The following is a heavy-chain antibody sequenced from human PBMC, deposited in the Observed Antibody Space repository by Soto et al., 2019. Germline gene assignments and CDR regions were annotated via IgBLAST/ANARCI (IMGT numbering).Heavy chain of an antibody. V-gene: IGHV3-48*01. CDR3: AKGRAPSGWYPPYYYGMDV. D-gene: IGHD6-19*01. CDR1: GFTFSSYS. Sequence: PGGSLRLSCAASGFTFSSYSMNWVRQAPGKGLEWVSYISSSSSTIYYADSVKGRFTISRDNSKNTLYLHINSLRAEDTAVYYCAKGRAPSGWYPPYYYGMDVWGQGTTVTVSS. J-gene: IGHJ6*02. CDR2: ISSSSSTI.